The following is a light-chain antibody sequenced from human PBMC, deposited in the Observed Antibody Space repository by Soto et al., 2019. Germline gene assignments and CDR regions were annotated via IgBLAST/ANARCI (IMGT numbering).Light chain of an antibody. CDR2: KAS. Sequence: TQMTQYPSTLSASVGDRVTITCRASQSISSWLAWYQQKPGKAPKLLIYKASSLESGVPSRFSGSGSGTEFTLTISSLQSDDFATYYCQQYNGYSRTFGQGTKVDIK. J-gene: IGKJ1*01. V-gene: IGKV1-5*03. CDR3: QQYNGYSRT. CDR1: QSISSW.